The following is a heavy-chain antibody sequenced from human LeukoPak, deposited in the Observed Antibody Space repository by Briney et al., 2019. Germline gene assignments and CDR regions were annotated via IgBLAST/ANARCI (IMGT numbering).Heavy chain of an antibody. CDR1: RYTLTNYG. CDR2: ISTYSGNT. Sequence: ASVQVSCKASRYTLTNYGCSWVRQAPGQGVEWMGWISTYSGNTDYAQQLQSRVTMISDTSTSTVYMELRRLRSDDTAVYYCARGYCRSTSCHEPPLYGMDVWGQGTTVSVS. CDR3: ARGYCRSTSCHEPPLYGMDV. V-gene: IGHV1-18*04. D-gene: IGHD2-2*01. J-gene: IGHJ6*02.